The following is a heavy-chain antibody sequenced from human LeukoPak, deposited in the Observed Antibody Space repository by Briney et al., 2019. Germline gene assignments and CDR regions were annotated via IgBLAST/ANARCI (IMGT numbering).Heavy chain of an antibody. CDR3: ARVTSLRPYQLDY. Sequence: AASVKVSGKASGYTFANYGINWVRQAPGQGLEWMGWISLDSGNTGYAQRVQGRVTLTTDTSTSTAYMELRSLRSDDTAVYFCARVTSLRPYQLDYWGQGTLVSISS. CDR2: ISLDSGNT. J-gene: IGHJ4*02. D-gene: IGHD2-2*01. V-gene: IGHV1-18*01. CDR1: GYTFANYG.